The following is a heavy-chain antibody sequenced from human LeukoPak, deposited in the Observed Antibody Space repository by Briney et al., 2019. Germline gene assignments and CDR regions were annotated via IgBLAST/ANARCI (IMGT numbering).Heavy chain of an antibody. J-gene: IGHJ6*03. D-gene: IGHD6-13*01. Sequence: GESLRLSCAASGFTFDDYAMHWVRQAPGKGLEWVSGISWNSGSIGYADSVKGRFTISRDNAKNSLYLQMNSLRAEDTALYYCAKVSIAAAATRYYYYYMDVWGKGTTVTVSS. V-gene: IGHV3-9*01. CDR2: ISWNSGSI. CDR3: AKVSIAAAATRYYYYYMDV. CDR1: GFTFDDYA.